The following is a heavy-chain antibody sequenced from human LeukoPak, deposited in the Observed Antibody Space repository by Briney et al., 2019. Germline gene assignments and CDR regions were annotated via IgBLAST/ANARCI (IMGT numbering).Heavy chain of an antibody. V-gene: IGHV1-69*05. J-gene: IGHJ3*02. CDR3: ARQSIYSGSYYGAERAFDI. CDR2: IIPIFGTA. D-gene: IGHD1-26*01. CDR1: GGTFSSYA. Sequence: GASVKVSCKASGGTFSSYAISWVRQAPGQGLEWMGGIIPIFGTANYAQKFQGRVTITTDESTSTAYMELSSLRSEDTAVYYCARQSIYSGSYYGAERAFDIWGQGTMVTVSS.